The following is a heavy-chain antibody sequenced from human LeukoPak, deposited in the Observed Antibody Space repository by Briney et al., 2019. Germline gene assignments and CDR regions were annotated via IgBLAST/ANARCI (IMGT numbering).Heavy chain of an antibody. CDR2: INHSGST. Sequence: SETLSLTCAVYGGSFSGYYWSWIRQPPGKGLEWIGEINHSGSTNYNPSLKSRVTISVDTSTNQFSLKLSSVTAADTAVYYCAAEVDSSQKSFDYWGQGTLVTVSS. CDR3: AAEVDSSQKSFDY. V-gene: IGHV4-34*01. J-gene: IGHJ4*02. CDR1: GGSFSGYY. D-gene: IGHD6-19*01.